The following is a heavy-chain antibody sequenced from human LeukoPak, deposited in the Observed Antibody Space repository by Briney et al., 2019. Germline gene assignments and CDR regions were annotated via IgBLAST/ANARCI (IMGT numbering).Heavy chain of an antibody. CDR3: ARAGESYYDFWSGYYTSYYYYYMDV. D-gene: IGHD3-3*01. Sequence: GASVTVSCKASGYTFTSYDINWVRQATGQGLEWMGWMNPNSGNTGYAQKFQGRVTMTRNTSISTAYMELSSLRSEDTAVYYCARAGESYYDFWSGYYTSYYYYYMDVWGKGTTVTVSS. CDR2: MNPNSGNT. V-gene: IGHV1-8*01. CDR1: GYTFTSYD. J-gene: IGHJ6*03.